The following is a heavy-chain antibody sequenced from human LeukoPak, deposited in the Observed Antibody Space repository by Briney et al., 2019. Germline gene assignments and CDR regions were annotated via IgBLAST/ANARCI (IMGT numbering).Heavy chain of an antibody. V-gene: IGHV1-69*10. CDR3: AAIPVFGVVLHQEPV. CDR2: FIPILGTA. J-gene: IGHJ6*04. D-gene: IGHD3-3*01. CDR1: GGTFSSYA. Sequence: ASVKVSCKASGGTFSSYAISWVRQAPVQGLEWMGVFIPILGTANSTQKFHDRLTITADISTNTAYMELSSLRSEDTAVYFCAAIPVFGVVLHQEPVWGKGTTVTVSS.